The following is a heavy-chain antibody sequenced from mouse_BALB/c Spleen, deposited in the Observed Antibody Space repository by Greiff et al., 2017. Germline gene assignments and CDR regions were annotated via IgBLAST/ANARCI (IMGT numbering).Heavy chain of an antibody. CDR3: ARDRGSLFAY. CDR1: GFTFSSYA. V-gene: IGHV5-9-4*01. Sequence: EVQVVESGGGLVKPGGSLKLSCAASGFTFSSYAMSWVRQSPEKRLEWVAEISSGGSYTYYPDTVTGRFTISRDNAKNTLYLEMSSLRSEDTAMYYCARDRGSLFAYWGQGTLVTVSA. J-gene: IGHJ3*01. CDR2: ISSGGSYT. D-gene: IGHD3-1*01.